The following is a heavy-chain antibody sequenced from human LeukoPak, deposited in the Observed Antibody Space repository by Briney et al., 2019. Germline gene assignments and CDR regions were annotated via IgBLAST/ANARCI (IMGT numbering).Heavy chain of an antibody. CDR3: ARKYDPFDY. V-gene: IGHV3-21*01. Sequence: GGSLRLSCAASGFPVSSNYMSWVRQAPGKGLEWVSSISSSSSYIYYADSVKGRFTISRDNAKNSLYLQMNSLRAEDTAVYYCARKYDPFDYWGQGTLVTVSS. J-gene: IGHJ4*02. CDR2: ISSSSSYI. CDR1: GFPVSSNY. D-gene: IGHD3-3*01.